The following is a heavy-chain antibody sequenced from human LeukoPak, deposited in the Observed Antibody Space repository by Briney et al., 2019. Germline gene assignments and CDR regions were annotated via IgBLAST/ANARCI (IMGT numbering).Heavy chain of an antibody. CDR1: GYTFTSYG. J-gene: IGHJ6*04. CDR2: ISAYNGNT. V-gene: IGHV1-18*04. D-gene: IGHD6-13*01. CDR3: ATSGVAAAGTYYYGMDV. Sequence: ASVKVSCKASGYTFTSYGISWVRQAPGQGLEWMGWISAYNGNTNYAQKLQGRVTITRDTSASTAYMELSSLRSEDTAVYYCATSGVAAAGTYYYGMDVWGKGTTVTVSS.